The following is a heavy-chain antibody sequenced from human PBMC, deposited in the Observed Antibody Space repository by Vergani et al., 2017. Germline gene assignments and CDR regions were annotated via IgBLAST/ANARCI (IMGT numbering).Heavy chain of an antibody. CDR2: FSGSGGST. Sequence: EVQLLGSGGGLVQPGGSLRLSCAASGFTFSSYAMSWVRQAPGKGLEWVSGFSGSGGSTYYADSAKGGFTMARDNSKNTLYLQMNSLRAEDTAVYYCAKDSRTDLYSSGGYYFDYWGQGTLVTVSS. V-gene: IGHV3-23*01. D-gene: IGHD6-19*01. J-gene: IGHJ4*02. CDR1: GFTFSSYA. CDR3: AKDSRTDLYSSGGYYFDY.